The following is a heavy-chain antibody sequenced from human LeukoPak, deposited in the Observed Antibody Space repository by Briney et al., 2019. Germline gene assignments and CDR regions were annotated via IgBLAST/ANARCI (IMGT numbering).Heavy chain of an antibody. J-gene: IGHJ4*02. Sequence: QPGGSLRLSCAASGFTFTSYVMSWVRQAPGKELEWVSTISGSGGSTYYADSVKGRFTMSRDNSKNTLYLQMNSLRAEDTAVYYCASPYDYVWGSYRSGFGYWGQGTLVTVSS. CDR1: GFTFTSYV. CDR3: ASPYDYVWGSYRSGFGY. D-gene: IGHD3-16*02. CDR2: ISGSGGST. V-gene: IGHV3-23*01.